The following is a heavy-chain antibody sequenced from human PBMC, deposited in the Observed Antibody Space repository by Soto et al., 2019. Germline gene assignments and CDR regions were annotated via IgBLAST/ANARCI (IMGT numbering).Heavy chain of an antibody. Sequence: GASVKVSCKASGYTFTSYGISWVRQAPGQGLEWMGWISAYNGNTNYAQKLQGRVTMTTDTSTSTAYMELRSLRSDDTAVYYCARVGLYCSGGSCQKTFDYWGPATLLTLSS. V-gene: IGHV1-18*01. D-gene: IGHD2-15*01. CDR2: ISAYNGNT. J-gene: IGHJ4*02. CDR3: ARVGLYCSGGSCQKTFDY. CDR1: GYTFTSYG.